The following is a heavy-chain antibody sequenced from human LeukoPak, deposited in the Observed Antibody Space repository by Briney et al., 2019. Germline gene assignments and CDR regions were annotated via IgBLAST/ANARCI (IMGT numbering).Heavy chain of an antibody. CDR2: ISRSGSTK. Sequence: PGGSLRLSCAASGFTFSDYNMRWIRQAPGKGLEWVSSISRSGSTKYYADSVKGRFTISRDNAKNSLFLQMNSLRAEDTAVYYCAKDGGTHFDHWGQGTLVTVSS. CDR3: AKDGGTHFDH. V-gene: IGHV3-11*01. CDR1: GFTFSDYN. D-gene: IGHD1-26*01. J-gene: IGHJ4*02.